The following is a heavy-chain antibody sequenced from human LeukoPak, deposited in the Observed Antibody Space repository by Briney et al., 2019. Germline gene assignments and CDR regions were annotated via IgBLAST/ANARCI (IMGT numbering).Heavy chain of an antibody. CDR2: ISSSSSYI. Sequence: GGSLRLSCAASGFTFSSYSMNWVRQAPGKGLEWVSSISSSSSYIYYADSVKGRFTISRDNAKNSLYLQMNGLRAEDTAVYYCARDVEYCSGGSCYSNYYYYGMDVWGQGTTVTVSS. CDR3: ARDVEYCSGGSCYSNYYYYGMDV. D-gene: IGHD2-15*01. CDR1: GFTFSSYS. J-gene: IGHJ6*02. V-gene: IGHV3-21*01.